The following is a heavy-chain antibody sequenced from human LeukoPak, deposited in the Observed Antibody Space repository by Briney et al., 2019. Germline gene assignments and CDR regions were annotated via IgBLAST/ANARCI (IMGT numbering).Heavy chain of an antibody. CDR2: IIPIFGTA. Sequence: SVKVSCKASGGTFSSYAISWVRQAPGQGLEWMGGIIPIFGTANYAQKFQGRVTTTTDESTSTAYMELSSLRSEDTAVYYCARDLCRLGYFDWFCAFDIWGQGTMVTVSS. V-gene: IGHV1-69*05. J-gene: IGHJ3*02. CDR3: ARDLCRLGYFDWFCAFDI. D-gene: IGHD3-9*01. CDR1: GGTFSSYA.